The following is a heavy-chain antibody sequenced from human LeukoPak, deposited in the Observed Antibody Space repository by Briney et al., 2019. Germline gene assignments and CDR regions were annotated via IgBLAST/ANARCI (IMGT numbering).Heavy chain of an antibody. D-gene: IGHD3-3*01. CDR3: ARDRGGADDFWSGYYTGYFDY. CDR2: ISSSSSTI. Sequence: PGGSLRLSCAASGFTFSSYAMSWVRQAPGKGLEWVSYISSSSSTIYYADSVKGRFTISRDNAKNSLYLQMNSLRAEDTAVYYCARDRGGADDFWSGYYTGYFDYWGQGTLVTVSS. CDR1: GFTFSSYA. V-gene: IGHV3-48*01. J-gene: IGHJ4*02.